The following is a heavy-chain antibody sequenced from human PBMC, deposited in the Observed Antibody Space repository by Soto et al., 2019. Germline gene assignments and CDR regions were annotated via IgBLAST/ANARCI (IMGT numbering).Heavy chain of an antibody. J-gene: IGHJ3*01. CDR3: ARVGDSSGWYRYAFDL. V-gene: IGHV1-69*13. Sequence: SVKCSFKASVCTFSSYAISWLGQAPVQGLECMGGIIPIFGTANYAQKFQGRVTITADESTSTAYMELSSLRSEDTAVYYCARVGDSSGWYRYAFDLWGQGTMVTVSS. CDR1: VCTFSSYA. D-gene: IGHD6-19*01. CDR2: IIPIFGTA.